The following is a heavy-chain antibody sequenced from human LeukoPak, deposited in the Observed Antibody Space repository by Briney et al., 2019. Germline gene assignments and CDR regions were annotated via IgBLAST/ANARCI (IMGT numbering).Heavy chain of an antibody. CDR1: GGTFSSYA. Sequence: ASVKVSCKASGGTFSSYAISWVRQAPGQGLEWMGGIIPIFGTANYAQKFQGRVTITTDESTSTAYMELSSLRSEDTAVYYCASRVRGSLKGSYNFEHWGQGNLVNVSS. D-gene: IGHD3-10*01. CDR3: ASRVRGSLKGSYNFEH. V-gene: IGHV1-69*05. J-gene: IGHJ4*02. CDR2: IIPIFGTA.